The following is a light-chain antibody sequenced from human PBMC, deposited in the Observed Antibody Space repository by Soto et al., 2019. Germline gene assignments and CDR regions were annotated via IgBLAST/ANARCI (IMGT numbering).Light chain of an antibody. CDR1: QSLLHSNGYTY. J-gene: IGKJ5*01. CDR2: LGS. V-gene: IGKV2-28*01. CDR3: QQYNIWPPIT. Sequence: DIVMTQSPLSLPVTPGEPASISCRSSQSLLHSNGYTYLDWYLQKPGQSPQLLIYLGSNRASGVPDRFSGSGSGTEFTLTISSLQSEDFAVYYCQQYNIWPPITFGQGTRLEIK.